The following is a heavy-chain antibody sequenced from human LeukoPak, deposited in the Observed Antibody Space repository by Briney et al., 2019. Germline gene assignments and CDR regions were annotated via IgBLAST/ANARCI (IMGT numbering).Heavy chain of an antibody. D-gene: IGHD4-17*01. J-gene: IGHJ6*03. V-gene: IGHV3-48*04. CDR2: ISSSGSTI. Sequence: GGSLRLSCAASGFTFSSYGMSWVRQAPGKGLEWVSYISSSGSTIYYADSVKGRFTISRDNAKNSLYLQMNSLRAEDTAVYYCARIGDYGGLYYYYYYMDVWGKGTTVTISS. CDR1: GFTFSSYG. CDR3: ARIGDYGGLYYYYYYMDV.